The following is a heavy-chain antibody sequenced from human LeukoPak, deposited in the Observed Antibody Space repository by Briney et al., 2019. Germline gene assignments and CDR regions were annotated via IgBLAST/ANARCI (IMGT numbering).Heavy chain of an antibody. Sequence: GGSLRLSRVASVFSFSSYAMSWVRHSPGKRLEWVSAFSGGASRTYYADAVNGRLTISRDKSKNTLYLQMNSLRVEDTAVYYCAKKRRPVAGTDLFDYWGQGTLVTVSS. V-gene: IGHV3-23*01. J-gene: IGHJ4*02. CDR2: FSGGASRT. D-gene: IGHD6-19*01. CDR1: VFSFSSYA. CDR3: AKKRRPVAGTDLFDY.